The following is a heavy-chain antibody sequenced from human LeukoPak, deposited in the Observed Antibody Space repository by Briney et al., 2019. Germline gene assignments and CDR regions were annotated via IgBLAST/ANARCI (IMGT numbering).Heavy chain of an antibody. CDR1: GYTFIDYY. V-gene: IGHV1-2*02. J-gene: IGHJ4*02. Sequence: ASVRVSCKASGYTFIDYYIHWVRQAPGQGLEWMGWMNPNSGGSNYAQKFQGRVTMTRDTSISTAYMELSRLRSDDTAVYYCARALAASSSFSYWGQGTLVTVSS. CDR3: ARALAASSSFSY. D-gene: IGHD2-15*01. CDR2: MNPNSGGS.